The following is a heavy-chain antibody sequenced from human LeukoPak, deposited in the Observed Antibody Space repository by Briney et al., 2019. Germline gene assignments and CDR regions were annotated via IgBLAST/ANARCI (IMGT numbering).Heavy chain of an antibody. V-gene: IGHV3-7*01. CDR2: IKQDGSEK. J-gene: IGHJ4*02. CDR1: GFTFSSYW. Sequence: PGGPLRLSCAASGFTFSSYWMSWVRQAPGKGLEWVANIKQDGSEKYYVDSVKGRFTISRDNAKNSLYLQMNSLRAEDTAVYYCAREEGIAAAAYFDYWGQGTLVTVSS. CDR3: AREEGIAAAAYFDY. D-gene: IGHD6-13*01.